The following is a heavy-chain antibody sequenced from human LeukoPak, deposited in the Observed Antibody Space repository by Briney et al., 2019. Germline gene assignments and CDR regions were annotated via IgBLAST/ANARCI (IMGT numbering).Heavy chain of an antibody. CDR2: IYVAGST. CDR3: ASSIAATDTDFGY. V-gene: IGHV3-53*01. Sequence: GGSLRLSCAASGFTVSDSFMTWVRQAPGKGLEWVSVIYVAGSTYYADSVKGRFTVSRDNSKNTLYLQMNSLRADDTAVYYCASSIAATDTDFGYWGQGTLVTVS. J-gene: IGHJ4*02. CDR1: GFTVSDSF. D-gene: IGHD6-13*01.